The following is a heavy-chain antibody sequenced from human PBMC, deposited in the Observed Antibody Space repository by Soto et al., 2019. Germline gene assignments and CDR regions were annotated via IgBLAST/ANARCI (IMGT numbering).Heavy chain of an antibody. Sequence: GGSLRLSCAASGFTFSTYAMSWVRQAPGKGLEWVSTISGSGGTAYYADSVKGRLFVSRDNSKNTLFLQMNSLRAEDTALYYCAKGRSYYYSYGVDVWGKGTTFTVPS. V-gene: IGHV3-23*01. CDR1: GFTFSTYA. J-gene: IGHJ6*04. CDR2: ISGSGGTA. CDR3: AKGRSYYYSYGVDV.